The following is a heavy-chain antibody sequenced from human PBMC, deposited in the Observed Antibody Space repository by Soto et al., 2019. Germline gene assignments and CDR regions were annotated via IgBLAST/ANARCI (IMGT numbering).Heavy chain of an antibody. CDR2: INPSGGGT. D-gene: IGHD3-9*01. CDR3: ARERRYFDWLPNAFDI. V-gene: IGHV1-46*01. CDR1: GYTFTNYY. Sequence: ASVKVSCKASGYTFTNYYMHWVRQAPGQGLEWMGIINPSGGGTNYAQKFQGRVTITRDTSASTAYMELSSLRSEDTAVYYCARERRYFDWLPNAFDIWGQGTMVTVSS. J-gene: IGHJ3*02.